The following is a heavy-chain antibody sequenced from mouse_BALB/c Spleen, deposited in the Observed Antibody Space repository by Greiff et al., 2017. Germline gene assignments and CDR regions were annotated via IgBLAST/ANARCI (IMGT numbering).Heavy chain of an antibody. Sequence: EVQVVESGGGLVQPGGSLRLSCATSGFTFTDYYMSWVRQPPGKALEWLGFIRNKANGYTTEYSASVKGRFTISRDNSQSILYLQMNTLRAEDSATYYCARDMNYCYYFAYWGQGTTLTVSS. V-gene: IGHV7-3*02. CDR2: IRNKANGYTT. J-gene: IGHJ2*01. CDR3: ARDMNYCYYFAY. CDR1: GFTFTDYY. D-gene: IGHD1-2*01.